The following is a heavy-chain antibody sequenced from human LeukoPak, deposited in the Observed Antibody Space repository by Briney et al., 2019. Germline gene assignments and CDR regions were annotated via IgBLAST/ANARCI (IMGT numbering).Heavy chain of an antibody. V-gene: IGHV3-15*01. CDR1: GFTFSNAW. CDR2: IKSKTDGGTT. D-gene: IGHD6-19*01. Sequence: GGSLRLSCAASGFTFSNAWMSWVRQAPGKGLEWVGRIKSKTDGGTTDYAAPVEGRFSISRDDSKNTMSLQMNSLETEDTAVYYCTTGQWYWCFDLWGRGTRVTVSS. CDR3: TTGQWYWCFDL. J-gene: IGHJ2*01.